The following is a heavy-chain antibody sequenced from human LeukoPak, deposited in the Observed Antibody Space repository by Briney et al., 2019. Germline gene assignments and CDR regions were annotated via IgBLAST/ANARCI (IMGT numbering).Heavy chain of an antibody. D-gene: IGHD6-19*01. Sequence: GGSLRLSCAASGFTFSSYAMSWVRQAPGKGLEWVSAISGSGGSTYYADSVKGRFTISRDNSKNTLYLQMNSLRAEDTAVYYCAKGKEGSGWYRRDRYGMDVWGQGTTVTVPS. V-gene: IGHV3-23*01. J-gene: IGHJ6*02. CDR1: GFTFSSYA. CDR2: ISGSGGST. CDR3: AKGKEGSGWYRRDRYGMDV.